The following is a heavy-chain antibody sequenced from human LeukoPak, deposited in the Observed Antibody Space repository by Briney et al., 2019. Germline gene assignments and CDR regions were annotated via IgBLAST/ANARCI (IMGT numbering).Heavy chain of an antibody. J-gene: IGHJ4*02. D-gene: IGHD3-22*01. CDR1: GFTFSSYA. V-gene: IGHV3-74*01. Sequence: GGSLRLSCAASGFTFSSYAMSWVRQVPGKGLVWVSRINSDGSSTTYADSVKGRFTISRDNAKNTLYLQMNSLRAEDTAVYYCASGPSSTFYYTLGCWGQGTLVTVSS. CDR3: ASGPSSTFYYTLGC. CDR2: INSDGSST.